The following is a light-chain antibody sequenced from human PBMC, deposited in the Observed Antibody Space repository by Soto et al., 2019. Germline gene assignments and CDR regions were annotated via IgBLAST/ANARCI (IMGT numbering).Light chain of an antibody. CDR1: QSVSSN. Sequence: EIVMTQSPATLSVSPGEGTTLSCRASQSVSSNFSWSQQKNCQAPRLLIYGASTRATGIPARCRGSGSGTEFTLTTSSLQSEYCAVYYFQQYNNWPGSFGHGTKLEIK. V-gene: IGKV3-15*01. J-gene: IGKJ1*01. CDR2: GAS. CDR3: QQYNNWPGS.